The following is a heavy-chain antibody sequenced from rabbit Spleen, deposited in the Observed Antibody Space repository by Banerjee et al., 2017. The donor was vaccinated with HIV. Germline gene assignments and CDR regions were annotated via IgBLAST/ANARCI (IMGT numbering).Heavy chain of an antibody. CDR3: ARGAAYTADNYAPYYFNL. CDR1: GFSFIAGYY. CDR2: IHGGTKNNI. D-gene: IGHD6-1*01. V-gene: IGHV1S40*01. Sequence: QSLEESGGDLVKPGSSLTLTCTASGFSFIAGYYMCWVRQAPGKGLEWIACIHGGTKNNIYYASWAKGRFTISKTSSTTVTLQMTSLTVADTATYFCARGAAYTADNYAPYYFNLWGPGTLVTVS. J-gene: IGHJ4*01.